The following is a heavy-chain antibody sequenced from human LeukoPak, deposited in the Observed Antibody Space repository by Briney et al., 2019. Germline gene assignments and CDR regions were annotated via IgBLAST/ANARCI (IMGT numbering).Heavy chain of an antibody. V-gene: IGHV1-69*06. D-gene: IGHD2-15*01. CDR1: GGIFSSYA. CDR3: ATRGGGYCSGGSCLSGV. Sequence: ASVKVSCKASGGIFSSYAISWVRQAPGQGLEWMGGIIPIFGTANYAQKFQGRVTMTEDTSTDTAYMELSSLRSEDTAVYYCATRGGGYCSGGSCLSGVWGQGTLVTVSS. CDR2: IIPIFGTA. J-gene: IGHJ4*02.